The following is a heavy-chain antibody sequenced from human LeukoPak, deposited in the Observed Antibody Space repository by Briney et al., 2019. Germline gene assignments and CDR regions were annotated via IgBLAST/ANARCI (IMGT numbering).Heavy chain of an antibody. CDR2: ITSSGNAV. CDR3: ARDSGGYDY. V-gene: IGHV3-48*04. D-gene: IGHD5-12*01. J-gene: IGHJ4*02. Sequence: GGSLRLSCAASGFTFSNYNMNWVRQAPGKALEWVSYITSSGNAVYCADSVKGRFTVSRDNAKKSLYLQMNSLRAEDTAVYYCARDSGGYDYWGQGTLVTVSS. CDR1: GFTFSNYN.